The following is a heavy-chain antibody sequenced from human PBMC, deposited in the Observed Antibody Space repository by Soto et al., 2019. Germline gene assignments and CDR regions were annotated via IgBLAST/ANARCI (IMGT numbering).Heavy chain of an antibody. CDR3: ARDRSVLYQGSSWYGLLNAFDI. D-gene: IGHD6-13*01. CDR1: GFTFSSYS. Sequence: GGSLRLSCAASGFTFSSYSMNWVRQAPGKGLEWVSYISSSSSTIYYADSVKGRFTISRDNAKNSLYLQMNSLRDEDTAVYYCARDRSVLYQGSSWYGLLNAFDIWGQGTMVTVSS. CDR2: ISSSSSTI. V-gene: IGHV3-48*02. J-gene: IGHJ3*02.